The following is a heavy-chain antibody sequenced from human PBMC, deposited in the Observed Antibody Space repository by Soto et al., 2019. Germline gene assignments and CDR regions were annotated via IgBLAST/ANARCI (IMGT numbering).Heavy chain of an antibody. J-gene: IGHJ2*01. V-gene: IGHV3-33*01. CDR1: GFPFSVYG. CDR2: IWSDGSNK. Sequence: GGSLRLSCGASGFPFSVYGIHWVRQAPGKGLEWVAVIWSDGSNKYYGDSVKGRFTISRDNAKNTLYLQMNSLRAEDTAMYYCVRASGPFDLWGRGTLVTVS. CDR3: VRASGPFDL.